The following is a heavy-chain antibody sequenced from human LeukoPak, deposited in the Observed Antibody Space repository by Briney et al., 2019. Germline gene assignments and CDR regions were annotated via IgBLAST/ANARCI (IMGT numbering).Heavy chain of an antibody. CDR3: VNLGITGTNNY. CDR1: GFTFSSYA. D-gene: IGHD1-7*01. CDR2: ISSNGGST. J-gene: IGHJ4*02. V-gene: IGHV3-64D*06. Sequence: PGGSLRLSCSASGFTFSSYATHWVRQAPGKGLEYVSAISSNGGSTYYADSVKGRFTISRDNSKNTLYLQMSSLRAEDTAVYYCVNLGITGTNNYWGQGTLVTVSS.